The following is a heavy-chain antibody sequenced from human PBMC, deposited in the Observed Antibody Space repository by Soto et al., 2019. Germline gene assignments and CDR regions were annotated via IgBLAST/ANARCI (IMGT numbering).Heavy chain of an antibody. V-gene: IGHV3-7*01. CDR3: ARDIGFDYVN. J-gene: IGHJ4*02. CDR1: GFNVMSYG. Sequence: GGSLRLSCAVSGFNVMSYGLSWARQAPGKGLEGVASIKEDGSEIYYLHSVRGRFSISRDSAGNALHLTMNYLSAEDTGVYFCARDIGFDYVNWGQGTLVTVSS. D-gene: IGHD3-16*01. CDR2: IKEDGSEI.